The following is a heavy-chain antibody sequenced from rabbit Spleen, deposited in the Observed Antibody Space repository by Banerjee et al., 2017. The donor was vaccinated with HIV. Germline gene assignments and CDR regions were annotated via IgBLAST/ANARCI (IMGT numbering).Heavy chain of an antibody. CDR2: IDTGSSGFT. J-gene: IGHJ4*01. D-gene: IGHD1-1*01. V-gene: IGHV1S45*01. CDR1: GVSFSSSSY. Sequence: QEQLEESGGDLVKPGASLTLTCTASGVSFSSSSYMCWVRQAPGKGLEWIACIDTGSSGFTYFATWAKGRFTVSTTSSTTVTLQMTSLTAADTATYFCARDLVTVIGWNFSLWGPGTLVTVS. CDR3: ARDLVTVIGWNFSL.